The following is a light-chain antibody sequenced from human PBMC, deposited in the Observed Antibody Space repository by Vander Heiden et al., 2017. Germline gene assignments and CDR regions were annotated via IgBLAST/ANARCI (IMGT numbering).Light chain of an antibody. CDR2: GNS. Sequence: QSVLTQPPSLSGAPGQRVTIYCTGSSSNIGAGYDVHWYHRLPGTAPKLLIYGNSNRPSGVPDRFSGSKSGTSASLAITGLQAEDEADYYCQSYDSSLSGSVVFGGGTKLTVL. CDR1: SSNIGAGYD. J-gene: IGLJ2*01. CDR3: QSYDSSLSGSVV. V-gene: IGLV1-40*01.